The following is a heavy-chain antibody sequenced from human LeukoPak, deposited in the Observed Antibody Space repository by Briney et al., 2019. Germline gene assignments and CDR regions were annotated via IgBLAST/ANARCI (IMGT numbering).Heavy chain of an antibody. Sequence: GGSLRLSCAASGFAVSSNDMNWFRQAPGKGLGGGGVIYSGGSTYYADSVNGRFAISRDNTKNTLFLQMNSLRAEDTAEYYCARGDDYGGAWYYFDYWGQGTLVTVSS. CDR3: ARGDDYGGAWYYFDY. J-gene: IGHJ4*02. V-gene: IGHV3-53*01. D-gene: IGHD4-23*01. CDR2: IYSGGST. CDR1: GFAVSSND.